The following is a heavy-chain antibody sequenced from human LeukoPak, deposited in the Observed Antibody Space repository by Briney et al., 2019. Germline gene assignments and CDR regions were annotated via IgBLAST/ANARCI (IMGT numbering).Heavy chain of an antibody. J-gene: IGHJ3*02. CDR1: GFTFSSYS. Sequence: GGSLRLSCAASGFTFSSYSMNWVRQAPGKGLEWVSSISSSSSYIYYADSVKGRFTISRDNAKNSLYLQMTSLRSEDTAVYYCERAENQNAFDIWGQGTMVTVSS. CDR3: ERAENQNAFDI. D-gene: IGHD2/OR15-2a*01. V-gene: IGHV3-21*01. CDR2: ISSSSSYI.